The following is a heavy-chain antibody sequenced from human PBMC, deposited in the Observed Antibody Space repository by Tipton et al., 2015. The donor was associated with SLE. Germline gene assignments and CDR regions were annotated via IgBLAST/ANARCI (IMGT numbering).Heavy chain of an antibody. CDR1: GGSISSHY. Sequence: TLSLTCTVSGGSISSHYWSWIRQTPGEGLECIGESNDSGKTNYNPALKSRATISVDTSRNQFSLRLTSVTAADTAVYYCARDQEGGTAMVEYYFDYWGQGTLVTVSS. D-gene: IGHD5-18*01. CDR2: SNDSGKT. J-gene: IGHJ4*02. V-gene: IGHV4-34*01. CDR3: ARDQEGGTAMVEYYFDY.